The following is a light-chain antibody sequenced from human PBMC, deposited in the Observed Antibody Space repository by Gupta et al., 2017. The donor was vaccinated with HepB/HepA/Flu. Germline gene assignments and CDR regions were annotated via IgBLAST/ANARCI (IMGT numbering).Light chain of an antibody. Sequence: QSALTRAAPGSGSPGQSITISCTGTSSDVGGYNYVSWYQQHPGKAPKLIIYDVSNRPAGVSSRFSGSKSGNTASLTISGLRTEDEADYYCSSYTSSATLVFGGGTKLTVL. V-gene: IGLV2-14*01. CDR1: SSDVGGYNY. J-gene: IGLJ2*01. CDR3: SSYTSSATLV. CDR2: DVS.